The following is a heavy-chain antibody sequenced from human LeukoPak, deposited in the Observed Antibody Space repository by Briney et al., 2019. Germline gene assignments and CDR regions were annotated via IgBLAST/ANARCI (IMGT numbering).Heavy chain of an antibody. CDR2: ISGTTSGT. J-gene: IGHJ6*02. CDR3: AKVRTYFYHGLDV. V-gene: IGHV3-23*01. D-gene: IGHD1-14*01. Sequence: GGSLRLSCAASGLTVSLYYMTWVRQAPGKGLEWVSGISGTTSGTYYADSVKGRFTISRDNSKNTLFLQVNSLRAEDTAVYYCAKVRTYFYHGLDVWGQGTTVTVSS. CDR1: GLTVSLYY.